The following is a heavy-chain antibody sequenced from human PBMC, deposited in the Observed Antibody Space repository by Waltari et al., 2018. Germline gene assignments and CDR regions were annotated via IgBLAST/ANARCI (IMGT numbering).Heavy chain of an antibody. Sequence: QVQLQESGPGLVKPSETLSLTCAVSGYSISSGYYWGWIRQPPGKGLEWSGSIYHSGSTYYNPSLKSRVTISVDTSKNQFSLKLSSVTAADTAVYYCARLDSSSSPDYWGQGTLVTVSS. V-gene: IGHV4-38-2*01. D-gene: IGHD6-6*01. CDR1: GYSISSGYY. CDR3: ARLDSSSSPDY. J-gene: IGHJ4*02. CDR2: IYHSGST.